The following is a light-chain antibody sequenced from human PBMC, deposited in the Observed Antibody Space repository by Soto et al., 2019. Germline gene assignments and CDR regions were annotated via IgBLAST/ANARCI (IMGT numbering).Light chain of an antibody. CDR1: GSDVGGYNY. Sequence: QSALTQPASVSGSPGQSITISCTGTGSDVGGYNYVSWYQQHPGKAPKLMIYEVSNRPSGVSDRFSGSRSGNTASLTISGLQAEDESDYYCISYTSSSTWVFGGGTKLTVL. V-gene: IGLV2-14*01. J-gene: IGLJ3*02. CDR2: EVS. CDR3: ISYTSSSTWV.